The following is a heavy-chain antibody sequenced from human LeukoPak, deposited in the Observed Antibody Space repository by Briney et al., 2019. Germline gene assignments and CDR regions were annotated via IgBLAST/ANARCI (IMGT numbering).Heavy chain of an antibody. V-gene: IGHV3-21*01. CDR1: GFTFSSYS. D-gene: IGHD3-22*01. CDR3: AGATYYYDSSGYYNI. J-gene: IGHJ3*02. CDR2: ISSSSSYI. Sequence: PGGSLRLSCAASGFTFSSYSMNWVRQAPGKGLEWVSSISSSSSYIYYADSVKGRFTISRDNAKNSLYLQMNSLRAEDTAVYYCAGATYYYDSSGYYNIWGQGTMVTVSS.